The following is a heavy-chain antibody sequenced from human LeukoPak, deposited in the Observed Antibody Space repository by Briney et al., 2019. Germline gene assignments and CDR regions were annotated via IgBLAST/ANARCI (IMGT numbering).Heavy chain of an antibody. V-gene: IGHV4-34*01. J-gene: IGHJ4*02. CDR2: INHSGST. CDR3: ARGRAAPARRSYYFDY. CDR1: GGSFSGYY. Sequence: PSETLSLTCAVYGGSFSGYYWSWIRQPPGKGLEWIGEINHSGSTNYNPSLKSRVTISVDTSKNQFSLKLSSVTAADTAVYYCARGRAAPARRSYYFDYWGQGTLVTVSS. D-gene: IGHD6-6*01.